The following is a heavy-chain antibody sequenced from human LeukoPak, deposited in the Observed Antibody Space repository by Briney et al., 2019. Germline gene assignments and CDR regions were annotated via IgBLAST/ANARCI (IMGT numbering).Heavy chain of an antibody. Sequence: KESGPTLVKPTQTLTLTCTFSGLSLHSGELGVGWVRQPPGKALEWLALIYWDDDKRYNPSLKSRLTSTKDTSKNHVVLTMTNMDPVDTATYYCAHSEWDHWGQGLLVTVSS. J-gene: IGHJ1*01. V-gene: IGHV2-5*02. D-gene: IGHD1-26*01. CDR3: AHSEWDH. CDR1: GLSLHSGELG. CDR2: IYWDDDK.